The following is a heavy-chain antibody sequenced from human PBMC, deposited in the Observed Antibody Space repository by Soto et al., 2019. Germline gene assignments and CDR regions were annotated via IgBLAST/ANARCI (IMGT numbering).Heavy chain of an antibody. CDR1: GASVTSYDYY. J-gene: IGHJ4*02. CDR2: IYHSGST. V-gene: IGHV4-30-4*01. Sequence: TLSLTCAVSGASVTSYDYYWSCIRQAPGKFLEWIGYIYHSGSTYYNPSLKSRVSISIDTSQNQFSLKLTSLTAADTAVYYCARDPIFYYASSGYGGSYFDYWGQGSRVTVSS. D-gene: IGHD3-22*01. CDR3: ARDPIFYYASSGYGGSYFDY.